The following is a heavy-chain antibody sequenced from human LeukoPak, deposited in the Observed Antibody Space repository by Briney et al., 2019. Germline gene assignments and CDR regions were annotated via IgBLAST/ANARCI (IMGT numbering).Heavy chain of an antibody. V-gene: IGHV4-31*03. Sequence: SETLSLTCTVSGGSISSGGYYWSWIRQHPGKGLEWIGYIYYSGSTYYNPSLKSRVTISVDTSKNQFSLKLSSVTAADTAVYYCARDIVVVPAAIHWFDPWGRGTLVTVSS. J-gene: IGHJ5*02. CDR1: GGSISSGGYY. D-gene: IGHD2-2*02. CDR3: ARDIVVVPAAIHWFDP. CDR2: IYYSGST.